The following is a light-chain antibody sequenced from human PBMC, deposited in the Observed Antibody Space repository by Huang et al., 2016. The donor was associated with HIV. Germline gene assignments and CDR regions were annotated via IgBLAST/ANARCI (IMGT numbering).Light chain of an antibody. CDR1: QDITND. V-gene: IGKV1-6*02. Sequence: AIQLTQSPSSLSASVGDRVTITCRASQDITNDLGLYQQKPWKAPKLLISAASTLRSGVPSMFSGSGSGTDFTLTISSLQPEDFATYFCLQDFNYPRTFGQGTRVEIK. CDR2: AAS. J-gene: IGKJ1*01. CDR3: LQDFNYPRT.